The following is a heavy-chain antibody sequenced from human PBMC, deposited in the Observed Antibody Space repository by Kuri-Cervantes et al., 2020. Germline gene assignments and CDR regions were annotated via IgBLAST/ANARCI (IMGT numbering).Heavy chain of an antibody. CDR2: INHSGST. CDR3: ARGTRRGAVLRYCSGGSCRNWFDP. J-gene: IGHJ5*02. V-gene: IGHV4-39*07. Sequence: SETLSLTCTVSGGSISSSRYYWGWIRQPPGKGLEWIGEINHSGSTNYNPSLKSRVTISVDTYKNQFSLKLSSVTAADTAVYYCARGTRRGAVLRYCSGGSCRNWFDPWGQGTLVTVSS. CDR1: GGSISSSRYY. D-gene: IGHD2-15*01.